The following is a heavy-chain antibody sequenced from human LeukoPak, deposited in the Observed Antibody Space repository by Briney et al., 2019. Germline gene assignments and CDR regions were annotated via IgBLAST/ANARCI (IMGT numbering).Heavy chain of an antibody. V-gene: IGHV4-34*01. J-gene: IGHJ4*02. Sequence: SETLSLTCAVYGGSFSGYYWSWIRQPPGKGLEWIGEINHSGSTNYNPSLKSRVTISVDTSKNQFSLKLSSVTAADTAVYHCARGKRSHYYDSRSYFDYWGQGTLVTVSS. CDR2: INHSGST. D-gene: IGHD3-22*01. CDR3: ARGKRSHYYDSRSYFDY. CDR1: GGSFSGYY.